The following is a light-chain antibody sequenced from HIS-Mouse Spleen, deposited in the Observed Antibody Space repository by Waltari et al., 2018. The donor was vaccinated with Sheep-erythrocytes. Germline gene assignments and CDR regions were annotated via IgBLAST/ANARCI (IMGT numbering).Light chain of an antibody. Sequence: SSELTQDPAVSVALGQTVRITCQGDSLRSYYASWYQQKPGQAPVLVIYGKNNRPSGMPDRFSGSSSGNTASLTSTGAQAEDEADYYCNSRDSSGNHVVFGGGTKLTVL. CDR2: GKN. J-gene: IGLJ2*01. V-gene: IGLV3-19*01. CDR3: NSRDSSGNHVV. CDR1: SLRSYY.